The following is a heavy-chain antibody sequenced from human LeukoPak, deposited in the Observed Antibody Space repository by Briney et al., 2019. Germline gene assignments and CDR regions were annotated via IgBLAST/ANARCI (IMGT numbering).Heavy chain of an antibody. CDR3: ARAGYYDSSGFYAPDAFDI. D-gene: IGHD3-22*01. J-gene: IGHJ3*02. V-gene: IGHV3-7*03. CDR1: GFPFNAYW. Sequence: GGSLRLSCAASGFPFNAYWMTWVRQAPGKGLEWVANIRQDGDTKYYVDSVKGRFTISRDNAMNSLYLQMNSLRAEDTAIYYCARAGYYDSSGFYAPDAFDIWGQGTVVTVSS. CDR2: IRQDGDTK.